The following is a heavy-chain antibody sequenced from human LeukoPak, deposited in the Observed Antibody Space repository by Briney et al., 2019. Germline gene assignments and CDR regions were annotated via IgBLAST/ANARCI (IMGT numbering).Heavy chain of an antibody. J-gene: IGHJ4*02. Sequence: GALRLSCAASGFTFSDYYMSWFRQAPGKGLEWISYISSSSSTIHYADSVKGRFTVSRDNTKKSLYLQMNSLGADDAAFYYCARDGRYTYCGGDCYSDSWGQGTLVTVSS. CDR1: GFTFSDYY. CDR2: ISSSSSTI. CDR3: ARDGRYTYCGGDCYSDS. D-gene: IGHD2-21*02. V-gene: IGHV3-11*04.